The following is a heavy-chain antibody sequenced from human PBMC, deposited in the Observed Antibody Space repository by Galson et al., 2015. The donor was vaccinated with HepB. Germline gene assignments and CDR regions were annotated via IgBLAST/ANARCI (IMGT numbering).Heavy chain of an antibody. CDR2: ISYDGSNK. J-gene: IGHJ3*02. V-gene: IGHV3-30*18. CDR3: ANSSLRFLRPGAFDI. Sequence: SLRLSCAASGFTFSSYGMHWVRQAPGKGLEWVAVISYDGSNKYYADSVKGRFTISRDNSKNTLYLQMNSLRAEDTAVYYCANSSLRFLRPGAFDIWGQGTMVTVSS. CDR1: GFTFSSYG. D-gene: IGHD3-3*01.